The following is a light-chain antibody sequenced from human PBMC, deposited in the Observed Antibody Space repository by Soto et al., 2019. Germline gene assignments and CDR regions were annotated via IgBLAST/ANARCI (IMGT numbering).Light chain of an antibody. V-gene: IGLV2-8*01. J-gene: IGLJ1*01. CDR2: EVT. CDR1: SSDVGGYKF. CDR3: SSYAGSNMGV. Sequence: QSVLTQPPSASGSPGQSVTISCTGTSSDVGGYKFVSWHQQHPGKAPKLIIYEVTQRPSGVPDRFSGSKSGNTASLTVSGLQAEDDADYYCSSYAGSNMGVFGTGTKVTVL.